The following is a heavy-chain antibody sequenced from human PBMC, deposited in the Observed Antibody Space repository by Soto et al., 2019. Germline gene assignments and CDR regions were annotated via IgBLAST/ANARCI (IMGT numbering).Heavy chain of an antibody. CDR1: GFTFSSYA. D-gene: IGHD3-22*01. Sequence: GGSLRLSCAASGFTFSSYAMSWVRQAPGKGLEWVSAISGSGGSTYYADSVKGRFTISRDNAKNSLYLQMNSLRAEDTAVYYCARDRWDSSGYYNYYYYGMDVWGQGTTVTVSS. CDR3: ARDRWDSSGYYNYYYYGMDV. J-gene: IGHJ6*02. CDR2: ISGSGGST. V-gene: IGHV3-23*01.